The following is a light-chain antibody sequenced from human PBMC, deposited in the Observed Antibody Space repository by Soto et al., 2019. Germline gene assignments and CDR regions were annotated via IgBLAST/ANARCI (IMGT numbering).Light chain of an antibody. CDR3: QQYNNLPRT. CDR2: GAS. V-gene: IGKV3-15*01. Sequence: EIVMTQSPATLSVSPVERATLSCRASQSVSIYLAWYQQTPGQAPRLLIHGASTRATGVPARFSGSGSGTEFTLTISSLQSEDFAVYYCQQYNNLPRTCGGGTKVDIK. J-gene: IGKJ4*01. CDR1: QSVSIY.